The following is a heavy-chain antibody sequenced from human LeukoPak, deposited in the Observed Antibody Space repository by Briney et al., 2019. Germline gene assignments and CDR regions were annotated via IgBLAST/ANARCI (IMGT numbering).Heavy chain of an antibody. Sequence: RASVKVSCKASGGTFSSYAISWVRQAPGQGLEWMGGIIPIFGTANYAQKFQGRVTITADESTSTAYMELSSLRSEDTAVYYCARDSVVVPAAIVHYGMDVWGQGTTVTVSS. CDR1: GGTFSSYA. D-gene: IGHD2-2*02. CDR2: IIPIFGTA. V-gene: IGHV1-69*13. CDR3: ARDSVVVPAAIVHYGMDV. J-gene: IGHJ6*02.